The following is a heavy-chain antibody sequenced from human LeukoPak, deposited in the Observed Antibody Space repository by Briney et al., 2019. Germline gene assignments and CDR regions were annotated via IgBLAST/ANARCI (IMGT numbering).Heavy chain of an antibody. Sequence: GGSLRLSCAASGFTFSSYDIHWVRQAPGKGLEWVAFIRYDGSNKYYADSVKGRFTIYRDNSKSTLYLQMNSLRPEDTAVYYCAKDNLRYSTTPGAFDIWGQGTMVTVSS. D-gene: IGHD6-13*01. CDR3: AKDNLRYSTTPGAFDI. J-gene: IGHJ3*02. V-gene: IGHV3-30*02. CDR1: GFTFSSYD. CDR2: IRYDGSNK.